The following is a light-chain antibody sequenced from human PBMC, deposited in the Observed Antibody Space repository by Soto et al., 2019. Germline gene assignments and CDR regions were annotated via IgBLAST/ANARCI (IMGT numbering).Light chain of an antibody. CDR1: SSDVGTYNL. Sequence: QSALTQPASVSGSPGQSITISCTGASSDVGTYNLVSWYQHHPGTAPKLIIYEASRRPSGVSTRFSGSKSGNTASLTISGLQAEDEADYYCFSYADSRTLDVVFGGGTQLTVL. J-gene: IGLJ2*01. V-gene: IGLV2-23*01. CDR3: FSYADSRTLDVV. CDR2: EAS.